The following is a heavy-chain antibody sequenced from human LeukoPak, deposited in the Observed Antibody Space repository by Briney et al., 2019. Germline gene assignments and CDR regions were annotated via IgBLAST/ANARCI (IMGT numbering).Heavy chain of an antibody. CDR2: IYSGGST. Sequence: GGSLTLSCAASGCTLSSNYMSWVRQAPGTGLEWVSVIYSGGSTYYADSVKGRFTISRDNTKNTRYIQMNSLRAEGTAFYYCARGLMGGYPYFENWGQGTLVTVSS. J-gene: IGHJ4*02. D-gene: IGHD3-22*01. CDR3: ARGLMGGYPYFEN. V-gene: IGHV3-53*01. CDR1: GCTLSSNY.